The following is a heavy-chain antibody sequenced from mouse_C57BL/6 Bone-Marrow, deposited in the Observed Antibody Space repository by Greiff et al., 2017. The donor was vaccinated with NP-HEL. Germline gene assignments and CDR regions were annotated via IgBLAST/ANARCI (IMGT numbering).Heavy chain of an antibody. J-gene: IGHJ2*01. V-gene: IGHV7-3*01. CDR2: IRNKANGYTT. CDR3: ASLYGSSYDY. D-gene: IGHD1-1*01. Sequence: EVKLVESGGGLVQPGGSLSLSCAASGFTFTDYYLSWVRQPPGQALEWLGFIRNKANGYTTEYSASVKGRFTISRDNSQSILYLQMNALRAEDSATYYCASLYGSSYDYWGQGTTLTVSS. CDR1: GFTFTDYY.